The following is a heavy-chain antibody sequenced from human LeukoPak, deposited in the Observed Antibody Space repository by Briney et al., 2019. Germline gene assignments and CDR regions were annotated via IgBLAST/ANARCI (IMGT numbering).Heavy chain of an antibody. V-gene: IGHV3-21*01. CDR2: ISSSSSYI. D-gene: IGHD3-22*01. CDR1: GFTFSSDS. J-gene: IGHJ4*02. CDR3: ARGDSSGYSLFDY. Sequence: GGSLRLSCAASGFTFSSDSMNWVRQAPGKGLEWVSSISSSSSYIYYADSVKGRFTISRDNAKNSLYLQMNSLRAEDTAVYYCARGDSSGYSLFDYWGQGTLVTVSS.